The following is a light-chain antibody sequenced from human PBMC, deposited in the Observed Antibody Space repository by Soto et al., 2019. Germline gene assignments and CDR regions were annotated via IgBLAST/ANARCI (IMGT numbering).Light chain of an antibody. CDR1: QGVGY. Sequence: EIVLTQSPGTLSLSPGERATLSCRASQGVGYLAWYQQKPGQSPRLLLYGASNRATGVPDRFSGSGSGTDFTLTISSLEPEDFAVYFCQQWHSSPSITFGQGTKVDIK. V-gene: IGKV3-20*01. CDR2: GAS. J-gene: IGKJ1*01. CDR3: QQWHSSPSIT.